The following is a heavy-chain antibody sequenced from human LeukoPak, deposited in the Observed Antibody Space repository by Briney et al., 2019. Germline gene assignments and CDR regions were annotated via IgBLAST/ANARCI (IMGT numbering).Heavy chain of an antibody. V-gene: IGHV4-4*07. Sequence: PSETLSLTCNVSGGSISSYCWSWIRQPAGKGLEWIGLIYTSGSTNYNPSLKSRVTMSIDTSKNQLSLKLRSVTAADTAVYYCARDPVAVTTYYRPRAHWFDPWGQGTLVTASS. J-gene: IGHJ5*02. CDR3: ARDPVAVTTYYRPRAHWFDP. D-gene: IGHD4-17*01. CDR1: GGSISSYC. CDR2: IYTSGST.